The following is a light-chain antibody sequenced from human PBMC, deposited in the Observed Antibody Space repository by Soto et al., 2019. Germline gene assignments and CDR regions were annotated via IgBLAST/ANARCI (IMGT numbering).Light chain of an antibody. CDR2: HAS. Sequence: AIQMTQSPSSLSASVGDTVTITCRAGRGVGHDLGWYQQKPGKAPKLLIYHASTLQSGVTSRFSGSGSGTDFTLTISSLQAEDFATYYCLQDYDNPLTFGGGTKVEIK. CDR3: LQDYDNPLT. CDR1: RGVGHD. J-gene: IGKJ4*01. V-gene: IGKV1-6*01.